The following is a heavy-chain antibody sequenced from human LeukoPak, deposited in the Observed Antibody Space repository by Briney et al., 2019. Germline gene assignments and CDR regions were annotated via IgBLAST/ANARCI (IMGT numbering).Heavy chain of an antibody. CDR2: IYYSGST. CDR1: GGSLSSYY. CDR3: ARGGDYDSSGRFDY. D-gene: IGHD3-22*01. V-gene: IGHV4-59*01. J-gene: IGHJ4*02. Sequence: SETLSLTCTVSGGSLSSYYWSWIRQPPGKGLEWIGYIYYSGSTNYNPSLKSRVTISVDTSKNQFSLKLSSVTAADTAVYYCARGGDYDSSGRFDYWGQGTLVTVSS.